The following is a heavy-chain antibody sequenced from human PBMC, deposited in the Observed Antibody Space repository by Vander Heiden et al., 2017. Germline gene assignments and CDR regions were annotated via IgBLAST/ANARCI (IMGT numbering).Heavy chain of an antibody. CDR2: ISAYNGNT. CDR3: ASGRNYREDY. V-gene: IGHV1-18*01. D-gene: IGHD3-10*01. Sequence: VQLVHSGAEVPQPRASLKVSFQASVYTFTSYGSSWVRQAPGQGLEWMGWISAYNGNTNYAQKLQGRVTMTTDTSTSTAYMELRSLRSDDTAVYYCASGRNYREDYWGQGTLVTVSS. CDR1: VYTFTSYG. J-gene: IGHJ4*02.